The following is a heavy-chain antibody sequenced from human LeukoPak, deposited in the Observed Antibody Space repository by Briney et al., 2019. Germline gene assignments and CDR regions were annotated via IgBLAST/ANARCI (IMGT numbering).Heavy chain of an antibody. Sequence: PSETLSLTCTVSGGSISSSSYSWGWIRQPPGKGLEWIGSIYYSGSTYYNPSLKSRVTISVDTSKNQFSLKLSSVTAADTAVYYCALTGFGDFYGMDVWGQGTTVTVSS. CDR2: IYYSGST. D-gene: IGHD3-10*01. V-gene: IGHV4-39*01. CDR1: GGSISSSSYS. CDR3: ALTGFGDFYGMDV. J-gene: IGHJ6*02.